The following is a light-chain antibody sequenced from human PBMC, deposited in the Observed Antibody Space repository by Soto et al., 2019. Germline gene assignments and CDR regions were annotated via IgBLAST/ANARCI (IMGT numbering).Light chain of an antibody. CDR3: CSYAESRYV. V-gene: IGLV2-23*01. CDR1: TSDVGGYKL. J-gene: IGLJ1*01. Sequence: QSALTQPASVSGSPGQSITISCTGTTSDVGGYKLVSWYQQHPGKAPKLMIYDDTLRPSGLSTRFSGSRSGNTASLTVSGLQAEDDAHYYCCSYAESRYVFGTGTKLTVL. CDR2: DDT.